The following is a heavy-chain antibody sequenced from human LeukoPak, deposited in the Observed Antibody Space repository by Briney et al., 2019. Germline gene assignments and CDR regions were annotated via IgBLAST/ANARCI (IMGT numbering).Heavy chain of an antibody. CDR2: ISTSVTTV. V-gene: IGHV3-48*03. CDR3: ARETGSGSYYNVDYYYYYMDV. Sequence: GGSLRLSCAVSGFFFSNYEMNWVRQAPGKGPEWLAYISTSVTTVDYAASVKGRFTISRDNAKNSLYLQMNSLRAEDTAVYYCARETGSGSYYNVDYYYYYMDVWGKGTTVTISS. D-gene: IGHD3-10*01. CDR1: GFFFSNYE. J-gene: IGHJ6*03.